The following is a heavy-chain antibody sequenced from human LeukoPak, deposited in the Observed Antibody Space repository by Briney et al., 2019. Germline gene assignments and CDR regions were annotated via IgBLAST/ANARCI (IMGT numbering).Heavy chain of an antibody. CDR2: IKNDGSET. Sequence: GGSLRLSCAVSGFDFRDHWMDWVRQAPGKGMEWVGHIKNDGSETYYLDSLKGRFSISRDNTNNALYLQMNSLRVEDTAVYYCVKNDGWFHLAQWGQGTLVTVSS. J-gene: IGHJ4*02. CDR3: VKNDGWFHLAQ. V-gene: IGHV3-7*03. CDR1: GFDFRDHW. D-gene: IGHD6-19*01.